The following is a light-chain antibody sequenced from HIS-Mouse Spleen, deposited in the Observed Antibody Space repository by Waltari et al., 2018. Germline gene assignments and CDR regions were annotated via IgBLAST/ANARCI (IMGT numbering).Light chain of an antibody. CDR3: AAWDDSLNGLYV. CDR2: SNN. CDR1: SSNIGSTT. Sequence: QSVLTQPPSASGTPGQRVTITFSGSSSNIGSTTVNWYQQPPGTAPKPLIYSNNQRPSGVPDRFSGSKSGTSASLAISGLQSEDEADYYCAAWDDSLNGLYVFGTGTKVTVL. J-gene: IGLJ1*01. V-gene: IGLV1-44*01.